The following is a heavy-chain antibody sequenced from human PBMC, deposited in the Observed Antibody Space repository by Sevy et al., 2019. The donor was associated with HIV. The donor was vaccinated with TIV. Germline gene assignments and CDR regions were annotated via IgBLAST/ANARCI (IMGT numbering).Heavy chain of an antibody. CDR2: MNPNSGHT. V-gene: IGHV1-8*01. D-gene: IGHD2-21*02. Sequence: ASVMVSCKASGYTFTDYDITWVRQVTGQGLALVGWMNPNSGHTAYTENFQGRVSTTRDTSISTAYMELSSLRSEDTAVYYCAKLASCGGDCYYFDFWGQGTLVTVSS. J-gene: IGHJ4*02. CDR3: AKLASCGGDCYYFDF. CDR1: GYTFTDYD.